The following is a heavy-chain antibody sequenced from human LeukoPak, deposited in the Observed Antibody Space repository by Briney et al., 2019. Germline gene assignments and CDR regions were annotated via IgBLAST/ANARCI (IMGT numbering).Heavy chain of an antibody. V-gene: IGHV3-48*01. CDR3: ARGYDSSGYPDY. D-gene: IGHD3-22*01. CDR1: X. CDR2: ISSSSSTI. Sequence: XMXWXXXAPGKGLEGGSYISSSSSTIYYADSVKGRFTISRDNAYNSLYLQMNSLRAEDTAVYYCARGYDSSGYPDYWGQGTLVTVSS. J-gene: IGHJ4*02.